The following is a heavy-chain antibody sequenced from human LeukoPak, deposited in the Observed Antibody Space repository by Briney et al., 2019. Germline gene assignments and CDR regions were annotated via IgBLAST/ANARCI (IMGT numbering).Heavy chain of an antibody. CDR2: ISSSGSTI. CDR1: GFTVSSNY. D-gene: IGHD2-2*01. V-gene: IGHV3-11*01. CDR3: ARGSSRPGYGMDV. J-gene: IGHJ6*02. Sequence: PGGSLRLSCAASGFTVSSNYMSWVRQAPGKGLEWVSYISSSGSTIYYADSVKGRFTISRDNAKNSLYLQMNSLKTEDTAVYYCARGSSRPGYGMDVWGQGTTVTVSS.